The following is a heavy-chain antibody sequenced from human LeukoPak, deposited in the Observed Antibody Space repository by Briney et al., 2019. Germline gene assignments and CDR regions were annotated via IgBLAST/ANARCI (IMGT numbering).Heavy chain of an antibody. CDR3: ARGPNLNWNFDY. Sequence: ASVKVSCKASGYTFSSYGITWVRQAPGQGLEWMGWISAYNGNTNYAQRLQGRVTMTTDTSTKTTYMELRNLRSDDTAVYYCARGPNLNWNFDYWGQGTLVTVSS. CDR2: ISAYNGNT. D-gene: IGHD1-1*01. J-gene: IGHJ4*02. V-gene: IGHV1-18*01. CDR1: GYTFSSYG.